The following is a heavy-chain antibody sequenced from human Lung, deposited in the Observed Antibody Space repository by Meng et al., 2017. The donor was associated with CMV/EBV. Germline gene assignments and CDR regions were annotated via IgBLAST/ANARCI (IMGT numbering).Heavy chain of an antibody. D-gene: IGHD3-22*01. CDR2: IIPIISLP. CDR1: GGTFSRHA. CDR3: ATSRDFYDNSYSALGAFAI. Sequence: SVKVSCKGSGGTFSRHAISWVRQAPGQGLEWLGGIIPIISLPNYAQKFQGGVTFTADRSKITAYMELSSLRAEDTAMYFCATSRDFYDNSYSALGAFAIWGQGTMVTVSS. J-gene: IGHJ3*02. V-gene: IGHV1-69*10.